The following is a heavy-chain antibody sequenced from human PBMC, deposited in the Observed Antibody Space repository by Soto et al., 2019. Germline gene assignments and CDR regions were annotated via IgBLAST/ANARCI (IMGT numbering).Heavy chain of an antibody. J-gene: IGHJ6*02. Sequence: SVKVSCKASGGTFSSYAISWVRQAPGQGLEWMGGIIPIFGTANYAQKFQGRVTITADESTSTAYMELSSLRSEDTAVYYCARDKGIAAAGTTGNWVNYYYGMGVWRQRTTVTASS. CDR1: GGTFSSYA. CDR2: IIPIFGTA. V-gene: IGHV1-69*13. CDR3: ARDKGIAAAGTTGNWVNYYYGMGV. D-gene: IGHD6-13*01.